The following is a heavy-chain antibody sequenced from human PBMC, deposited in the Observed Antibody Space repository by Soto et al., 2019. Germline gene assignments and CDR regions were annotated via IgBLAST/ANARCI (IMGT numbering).Heavy chain of an antibody. CDR3: ARTTVTTNPYYYYYGMDV. CDR1: GGSFSGYY. J-gene: IGHJ6*02. D-gene: IGHD4-4*01. V-gene: IGHV4-34*01. CDR2: INHSGST. Sequence: SETLSLTCAVYGGSFSGYYWSWIRQPPGKGLEWIGEINHSGSTNYNPPLKSRVTISVDTSKNQFSLKLSSVTAADTAVYYCARTTVTTNPYYYYYGMDVWGQGTTVTVSS.